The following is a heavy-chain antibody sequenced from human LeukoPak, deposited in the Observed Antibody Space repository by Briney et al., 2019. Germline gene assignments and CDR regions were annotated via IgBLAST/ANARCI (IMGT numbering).Heavy chain of an antibody. J-gene: IGHJ4*02. Sequence: SVKVSCKASGGTFSSYAISWVRQAPGQGLEWMGGIIPIFGTANYAQKFQGRVTITADESTSTAYMELSSLRSEDTAVYYCARESAGFGELLSYFDYWGQGTLVTVSS. V-gene: IGHV1-69*01. CDR3: ARESAGFGELLSYFDY. CDR2: IIPIFGTA. CDR1: GGTFSSYA. D-gene: IGHD3-10*01.